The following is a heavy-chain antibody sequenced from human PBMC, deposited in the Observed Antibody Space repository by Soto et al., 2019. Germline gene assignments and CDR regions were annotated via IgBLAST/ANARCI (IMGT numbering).Heavy chain of an antibody. V-gene: IGHV1-69*13. D-gene: IGHD3-22*01. J-gene: IGHJ3*02. CDR2: IIPIFGTA. CDR3: ASSYDSSVNDAFDI. CDR1: GGTFSSYA. Sequence: SVKVSCKASGGTFSSYAISWVRQAPGQGLEWMGGIIPIFGTANYAQKFQGRVTITADESTSTAYMELSSLRSEDTAVYYCASSYDSSVNDAFDIWGQGTMVTVSS.